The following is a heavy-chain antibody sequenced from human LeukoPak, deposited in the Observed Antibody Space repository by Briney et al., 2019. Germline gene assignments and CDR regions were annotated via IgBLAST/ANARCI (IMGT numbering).Heavy chain of an antibody. Sequence: GGSLRLSCAASGFTFDDYAMHWVRQAPGKGLEWVSGISWNSGSIGYADSVKGRFTISRDNAKNSLYLQMNSLRAEDTALYYCAKGKHFPDYWGQGTLVTVSS. J-gene: IGHJ4*02. V-gene: IGHV3-9*01. CDR1: GFTFDDYA. D-gene: IGHD3-3*02. CDR3: AKGKHFPDY. CDR2: ISWNSGSI.